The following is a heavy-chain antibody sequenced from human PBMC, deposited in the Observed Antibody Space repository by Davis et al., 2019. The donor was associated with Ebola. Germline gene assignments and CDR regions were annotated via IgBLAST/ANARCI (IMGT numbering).Heavy chain of an antibody. V-gene: IGHV3-49*04. J-gene: IGHJ6*02. Sequence: GESLKISCTASGFTFGDYAMSWVRQAPGKGLEWVGFIRSKAYGGTTEYAASVKGRFTISRDDSKSIAYLQMNSLKTEDTAVHYCTREMSEYYYYGMDVWGQGTTVTVSS. CDR1: GFTFGDYA. CDR2: IRSKAYGGTT. CDR3: TREMSEYYYYGMDV.